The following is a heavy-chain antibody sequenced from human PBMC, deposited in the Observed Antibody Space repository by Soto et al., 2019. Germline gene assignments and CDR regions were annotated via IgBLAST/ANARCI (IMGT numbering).Heavy chain of an antibody. CDR3: ARVTGRDYYGMDV. V-gene: IGHV4-34*01. J-gene: IGHJ6*02. CDR2: INHSGST. CDR1: GGSFSGYY. Sequence: QVQLQQWGAGLLKPSETLSLTCAVYGGSFSGYYWCWIRQPPGKGLEWIGEINHSGSTNYNPSLKSRVTISVDTSKNQFSLKLSSVTAADTAVYYCARVTGRDYYGMDVWGQGTTVTVSS.